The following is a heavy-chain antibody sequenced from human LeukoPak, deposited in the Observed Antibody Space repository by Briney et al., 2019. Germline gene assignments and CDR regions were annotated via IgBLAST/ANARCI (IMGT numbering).Heavy chain of an antibody. CDR2: IYGGGRI. CDR1: GFTVSSNY. J-gene: IGHJ3*02. CDR3: AREGWAAAARGAFDI. Sequence: GGSLRLSCAASGFTVSSNYISWVRQAPGKGLEWVSVIYGGGRIYHTDSVRGRFTISTDNSKNTVTLQMNSLRAEDTAVYYCAREGWAAAARGAFDIWGQGTMVTVSS. V-gene: IGHV3-53*01. D-gene: IGHD6-13*01.